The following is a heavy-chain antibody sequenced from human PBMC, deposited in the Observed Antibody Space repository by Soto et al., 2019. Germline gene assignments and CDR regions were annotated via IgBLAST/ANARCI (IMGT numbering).Heavy chain of an antibody. CDR1: GFTFSSYA. V-gene: IGHV3-23*01. CDR2: ISGSGGST. J-gene: IGHJ3*02. Sequence: EVQLLESGGGLVQPGGSLRLSCAASGFTFSSYAMSWVRQAPGKGLEWVSAISGSGGSTYYADSVKGRFTISRDNSKNTLYLQKNSLRAEDTAVYYCATSEGYYYDSSGLGAFDIWGQGTMVTVSS. CDR3: ATSEGYYYDSSGLGAFDI. D-gene: IGHD3-22*01.